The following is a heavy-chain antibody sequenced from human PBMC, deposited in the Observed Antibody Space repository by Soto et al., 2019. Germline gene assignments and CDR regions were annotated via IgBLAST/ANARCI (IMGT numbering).Heavy chain of an antibody. D-gene: IGHD3-22*01. CDR3: AIFSDDSSGYRFVGWFDP. J-gene: IGHJ5*02. Sequence: PSETLSLTCTVSGGSIRSYYWSWIRQPPGKGLEWIGYIYYSGSTNYNPSLKSRVTISVDTSKNQISLKLSSVTAADTAVYYCAIFSDDSSGYRFVGWFDPWGQGTLVTVSS. CDR2: IYYSGST. CDR1: GGSIRSYY. V-gene: IGHV4-59*01.